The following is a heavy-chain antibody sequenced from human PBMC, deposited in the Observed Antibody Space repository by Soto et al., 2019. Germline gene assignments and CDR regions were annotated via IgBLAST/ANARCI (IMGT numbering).Heavy chain of an antibody. J-gene: IGHJ6*03. D-gene: IGHD7-27*01. CDR1: GGSFSDYY. CDR2: INHSGST. CDR3: ASDLSWGTNWYYYMDV. V-gene: IGHV4-34*01. Sequence: PSETLSLTCAVYGGSFSDYYWSWIRQPPGKGLEWIGEINHSGSTNYNPSLKSRVTISVDTSKNQFSLKLSSVTAADTAVYYCASDLSWGTNWYYYMDVWGKGTTVS.